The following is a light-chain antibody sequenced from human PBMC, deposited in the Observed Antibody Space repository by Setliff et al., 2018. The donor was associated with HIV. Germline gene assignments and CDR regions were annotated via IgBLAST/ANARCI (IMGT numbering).Light chain of an antibody. CDR2: DVS. V-gene: IGLV2-14*03. CDR1: NNDVGAYNY. Sequence: QSVLTQPASVSGSPGQSITISCTGTNNDVGAYNYVSWYQQNPGKAPKLMIYDVSNRPSGVSNRFSGSKSGNTASLTISGLQTEDEADYYCSSSTSISTLIFGGGTKVTVL. J-gene: IGLJ2*01. CDR3: SSSTSISTLI.